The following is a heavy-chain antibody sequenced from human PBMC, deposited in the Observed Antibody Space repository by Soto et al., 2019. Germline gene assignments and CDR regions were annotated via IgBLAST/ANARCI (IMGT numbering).Heavy chain of an antibody. CDR1: GFTFSSYA. V-gene: IGHV3-23*01. D-gene: IGHD3-22*01. CDR3: AKEALDPPNYSSGYYPFNWFDP. J-gene: IGHJ5*02. Sequence: PGGSLRLSCAASGFTFSSYAMSWVRQAPGKGLEWVSAISGSGGSTYYADSVKGRFTISRDNSKNTLYLQMNSLRAEDTAVYYCAKEALDPPNYSSGYYPFNWFDPWGQGTLVTVSS. CDR2: ISGSGGST.